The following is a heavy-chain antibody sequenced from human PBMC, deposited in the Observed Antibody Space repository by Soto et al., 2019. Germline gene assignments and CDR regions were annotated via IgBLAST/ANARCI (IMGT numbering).Heavy chain of an antibody. CDR2: IYYSGST. D-gene: IGHD3-16*01. CDR3: ARGPGIMAKIDY. V-gene: IGHV4-31*03. Sequence: QVQLLESGPGLVKPSQTLSLTCTVSGGSISSGGYYWSWIRQHPGKGLEWIGYIYYSGSTYYNPSLKSRVTVSVDTSKNQFSLKLSSVTAADTAVYYCARGPGIMAKIDYWGQGTLVTVSS. CDR1: GGSISSGGYY. J-gene: IGHJ4*02.